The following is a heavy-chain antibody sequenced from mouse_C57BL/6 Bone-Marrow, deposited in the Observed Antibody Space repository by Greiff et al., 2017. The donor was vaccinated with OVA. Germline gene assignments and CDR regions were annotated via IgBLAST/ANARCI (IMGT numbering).Heavy chain of an antibody. V-gene: IGHV1-64*01. J-gene: IGHJ3*01. D-gene: IGHD1-1*01. CDR2: IHPNSGST. CDR1: GYTFTSYW. CDR3: ALISTVVAPFAY. Sequence: QVQLKQPGAELVKPGASVKLSCKASGYTFTSYWMHWVKQRPGQGLEWIGMIHPNSGSTNYNEKFKSKATLTVDKSSSTAYMQLSSLTSDDSAVYYSALISTVVAPFAYWGQGTLVTVSA.